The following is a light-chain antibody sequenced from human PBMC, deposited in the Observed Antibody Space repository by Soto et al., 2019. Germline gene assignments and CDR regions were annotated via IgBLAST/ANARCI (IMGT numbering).Light chain of an antibody. CDR2: DTS. CDR3: QQRSNRPLT. Sequence: EIVLSQCRGTLSLSPGERATLSCRASQSVSSYLAWYQQKPGQAPRLLIYDTSIRASGIPARFSGSGSGTDFTLTISSLDPEDFAVYYCQQRSNRPLTFGQGTRLEIK. V-gene: IGKV3-11*01. CDR1: QSVSSY. J-gene: IGKJ5*01.